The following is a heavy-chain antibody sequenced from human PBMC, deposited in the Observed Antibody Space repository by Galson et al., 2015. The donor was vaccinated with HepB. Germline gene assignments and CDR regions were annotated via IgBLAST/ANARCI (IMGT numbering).Heavy chain of an antibody. V-gene: IGHV3-23*01. Sequence: SLRLSCAASGFTFSSYAMSWVRQAPGKGLEWVSGIRASGSATYSADSVKGRFTISRENFKNVLYLQMISLRAEDTAVYYCAKTAYDGSYYAASDVWGQGTMVTVSS. CDR1: GFTFSSYA. CDR3: AKTAYDGSYYAASDV. CDR2: IRASGSAT. J-gene: IGHJ3*01. D-gene: IGHD1-26*01.